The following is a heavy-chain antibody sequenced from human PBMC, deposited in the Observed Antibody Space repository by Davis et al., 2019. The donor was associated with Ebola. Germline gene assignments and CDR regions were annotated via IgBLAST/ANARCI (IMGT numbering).Heavy chain of an antibody. CDR3: ARANRGYSYYSYYYYGMDV. Sequence: MPSETLSLTCTVSGGSISSSSYYWSWIRQHPGKGLEWIGYIYYSGSTYYNPSLKSRVTISVDTSKNQFSLKLSSVTAADTAVYYCARANRGYSYYSYYYYGMDVWGQGTTVTVSS. V-gene: IGHV4-31*03. CDR1: GGSISSSSYY. D-gene: IGHD5-18*01. J-gene: IGHJ6*02. CDR2: IYYSGST.